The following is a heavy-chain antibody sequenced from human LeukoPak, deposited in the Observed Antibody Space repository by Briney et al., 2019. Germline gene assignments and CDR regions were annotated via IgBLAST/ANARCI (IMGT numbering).Heavy chain of an antibody. J-gene: IGHJ5*02. CDR3: ARDVKGPLPSS. CDR1: GLTFSKAW. V-gene: IGHV4-4*07. D-gene: IGHD1-26*01. Sequence: GSLRLSCAASGLTFSKAWMSWIRQPAGKGLEWIGRIYTSGSTNYNPSLKSRVTISVDTSKNQFSLKLSSVTAADTAVYYCARDVKGPLPSSWGQGTLVTVSS. CDR2: IYTSGST.